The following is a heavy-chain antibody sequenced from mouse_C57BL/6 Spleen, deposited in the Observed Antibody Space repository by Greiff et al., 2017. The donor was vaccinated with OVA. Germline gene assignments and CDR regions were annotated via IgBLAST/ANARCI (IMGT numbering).Heavy chain of an antibody. Sequence: EVMLVESGGGLVQPGGSLKLSCAASGFTFSDYGMAWVRQAPRKGPEWVAFISNLAYSIYYADNVTGRFTITRENATNTLSLEMSSLRSEDTAMYDCSTVVATGYWYFDVWGTGTTVTVSS. CDR2: ISNLAYSI. D-gene: IGHD1-1*01. CDR1: GFTFSDYG. V-gene: IGHV5-15*01. CDR3: STVVATGYWYFDV. J-gene: IGHJ1*03.